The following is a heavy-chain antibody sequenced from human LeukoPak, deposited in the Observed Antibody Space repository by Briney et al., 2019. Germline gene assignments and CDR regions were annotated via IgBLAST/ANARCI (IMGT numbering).Heavy chain of an antibody. V-gene: IGHV4-61*02. J-gene: IGHJ4*02. CDR2: IYTSGST. CDR3: ARGAYCSTTSCYYFDY. CDR1: GGSISSGSYY. D-gene: IGHD2-2*01. Sequence: SQTLSLTCTVSGGSISSGSYYWSWIRQPAGKGLEWIGRIYTSGSTNYNPSLKSRVTISVDTSKNQFSLKLSSVTAADTAVYYCARGAYCSTTSCYYFDYWGQGTLVTVSS.